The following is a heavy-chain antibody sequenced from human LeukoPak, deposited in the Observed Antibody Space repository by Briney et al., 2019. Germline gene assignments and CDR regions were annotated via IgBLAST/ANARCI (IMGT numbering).Heavy chain of an antibody. J-gene: IGHJ5*02. V-gene: IGHV4-59*01. CDR2: IYYSGST. D-gene: IGHD3-9*01. CDR1: GGSISSYY. Sequence: SETLSLTCTVSGGSISSYYWSWIRQPPGKGLEWIGYIYYSGSTNYNPSLKSRVTISVDTSKNQFSLKLSSVTAADTAAYYCARDILTGYSNCFDPWGQGTLVTVSS. CDR3: ARDILTGYSNCFDP.